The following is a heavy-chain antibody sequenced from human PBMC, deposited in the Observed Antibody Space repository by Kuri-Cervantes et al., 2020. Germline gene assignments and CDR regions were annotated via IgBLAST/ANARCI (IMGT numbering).Heavy chain of an antibody. CDR3: AGGFPNYYGSGSYYHY. CDR1: GFTASSNY. Sequence: GGSLRLSCAASGFTASSNYMSWVRQAPGKGLEWVSVIYSGGSTYYADSVKGRFTISRDNSKNTLYLQMNSLRAEDTAVYYCAGGFPNYYGSGSYYHYWGQGTLVTVSS. J-gene: IGHJ4*02. V-gene: IGHV3-53*01. D-gene: IGHD3-10*01. CDR2: IYSGGST.